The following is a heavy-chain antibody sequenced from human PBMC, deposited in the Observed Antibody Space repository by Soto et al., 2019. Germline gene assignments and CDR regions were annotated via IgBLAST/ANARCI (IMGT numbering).Heavy chain of an antibody. J-gene: IGHJ6*02. D-gene: IGHD2-8*01. CDR3: ARWSGHCSNGVCVGLYFYYNGMDV. CDR2: ISSSSSKI. CDR1: GFTFISHS. V-gene: IGHV3-21*01. Sequence: EMQLVESGGGLVKSGGSLRLSCAASGFTFISHSMNWVRQAPGKRLEWVASISSSSSKIYYADSVKGRFTISRHNAENSLSLQMTGLRAADTAVYYCARWSGHCSNGVCVGLYFYYNGMDVWGQGTTVIVSS.